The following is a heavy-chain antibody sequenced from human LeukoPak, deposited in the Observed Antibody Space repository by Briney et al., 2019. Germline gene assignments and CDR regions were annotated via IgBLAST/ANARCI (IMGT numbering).Heavy chain of an antibody. J-gene: IGHJ5*02. CDR3: ASGGTRKYDWFDP. V-gene: IGHV4-31*03. CDR2: IYYSGST. D-gene: IGHD3-16*01. Sequence: SETLSLTCTVSGGSISSGGYYWSWIRQHPGKGLEWIGYIYYSGSTYYNPSLKSRVTISVDTSKNQFSLKLSSVTAADTAVYYCASGGTRKYDWFDPWGQGTLVTVSS. CDR1: GGSISSGGYY.